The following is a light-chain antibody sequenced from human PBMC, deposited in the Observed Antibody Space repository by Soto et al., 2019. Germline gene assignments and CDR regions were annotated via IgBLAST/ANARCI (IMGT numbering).Light chain of an antibody. CDR2: EVS. Sequence: QSALTQPASVSGSLGQSITISCTGTSSDVGGYNYVSWYQQHPGKAPALIISEVSNRPSGVSSRFSGSKSGNTASLTISGLQAEDEADYYCSSYTSTDTPFVFGTGTKLTVL. CDR3: SSYTSTDTPFV. CDR1: SSDVGGYNY. V-gene: IGLV2-14*01. J-gene: IGLJ1*01.